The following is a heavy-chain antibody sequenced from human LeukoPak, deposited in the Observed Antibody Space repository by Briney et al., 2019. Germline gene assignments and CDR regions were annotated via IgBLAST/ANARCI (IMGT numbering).Heavy chain of an antibody. CDR3: AKGESSGSVDWFDP. D-gene: IGHD3-10*01. J-gene: IGHJ5*02. CDR2: ITGAGKT. Sequence: GGSLRLSCAASKFTFSNYAMTWVRQAPGKGPEWVSSITGAGKTYYPDSVKGRFTVSRDNFQNTLYLQMNAVRAEDTAIYYCAKGESSGSVDWFDPWGQGTLVTVSS. V-gene: IGHV3-23*01. CDR1: KFTFSNYA.